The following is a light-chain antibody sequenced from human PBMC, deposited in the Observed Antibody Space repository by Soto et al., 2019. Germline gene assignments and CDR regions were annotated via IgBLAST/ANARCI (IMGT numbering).Light chain of an antibody. V-gene: IGKV1-39*01. J-gene: IGKJ3*01. CDR3: QQSYSTPFT. CDR2: AAS. CDR1: QSISSY. Sequence: DIQMTQSPSSLSASVGDRVTITCRASQSISSYLNWYQQKPGKAPKLLIYAASSLQSGVPSRFSGSGSGTDFNLTISSLQPEDFATYYCQQSYSTPFTFGPGTKVDNK.